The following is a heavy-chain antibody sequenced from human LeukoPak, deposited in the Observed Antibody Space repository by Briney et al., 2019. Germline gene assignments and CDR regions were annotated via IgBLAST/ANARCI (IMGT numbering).Heavy chain of an antibody. CDR1: GFTVSSNY. V-gene: IGHV3-66*02. CDR3: ARIYSNYGYYYCYMDV. CDR2: IYSGGST. J-gene: IGHJ6*03. D-gene: IGHD4-11*01. Sequence: PEGSLRLSCAASGFTVSSNYMSWVRQAPGKGLEWVSVIYSGGSTYYADSVKGRFTISRDNSKNTLYLQMNSLRAEDTAVYYCARIYSNYGYYYCYMDVWGKGTTVTVSS.